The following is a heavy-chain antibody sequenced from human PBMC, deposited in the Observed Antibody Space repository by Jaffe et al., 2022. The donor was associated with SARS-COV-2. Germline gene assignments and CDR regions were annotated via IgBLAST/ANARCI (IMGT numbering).Heavy chain of an antibody. J-gene: IGHJ3*02. CDR3: ARLGDNWNDGGENAFDI. V-gene: IGHV3-21*01. D-gene: IGHD1-20*01. CDR1: GFTFSSYS. Sequence: EVQLVESGGGLVKPGGSLRLSCAASGFTFSSYSMNWVRQAPGKGLEWVSSISSSSSYIYYADSVKGRFTISRDNAKNSLYLQMNSLRAEDTAVYYCARLGDNWNDGGENAFDIWGQGTMVTVSS. CDR2: ISSSSSYI.